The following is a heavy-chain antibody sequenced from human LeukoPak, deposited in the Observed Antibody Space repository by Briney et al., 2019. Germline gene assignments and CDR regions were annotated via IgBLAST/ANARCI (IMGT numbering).Heavy chain of an antibody. CDR3: AKVSTLIVVVGFYFDY. V-gene: IGHV3-23*01. Sequence: GGSLRLSCAASGFTFSSHSMNWVRQAPGKGLERVSYISSTGNDIYYIDSVKGRFTISRDTSKNTLYLQMNSLRAEDTAVYYCAKVSTLIVVVGFYFDYWGQGTLVTVSS. D-gene: IGHD3-22*01. J-gene: IGHJ4*02. CDR2: ISSTGNDI. CDR1: GFTFSSHS.